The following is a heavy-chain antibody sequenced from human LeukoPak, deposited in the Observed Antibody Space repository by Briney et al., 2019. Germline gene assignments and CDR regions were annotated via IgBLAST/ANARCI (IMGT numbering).Heavy chain of an antibody. CDR3: ARAQVGATRGSFDY. V-gene: IGHV1-69*05. Sequence: ASVKVSCKASGGTFSSYAISWVRQAPGQGLEWMGGIIPIFGTANYAQKFQGRVTITTDESTSTAYMELSSLRSEDTAVYYCARAQVGATRGSFDYWGQGTQVTVSS. J-gene: IGHJ4*02. CDR2: IIPIFGTA. D-gene: IGHD1-26*01. CDR1: GGTFSSYA.